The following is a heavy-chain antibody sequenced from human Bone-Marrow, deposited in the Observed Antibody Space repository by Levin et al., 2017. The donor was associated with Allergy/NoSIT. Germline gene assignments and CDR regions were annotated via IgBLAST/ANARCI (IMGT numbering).Heavy chain of an antibody. J-gene: IGHJ4*02. CDR1: GFTFSDYY. CDR3: ARVLGSSSLDGGYYFDY. Sequence: GESLKISCAASGFTFSDYYMSWIRQAPGKGLEWVSYISSSGSTIYYADSVKGRFTISRDNAKNSLYLQMNSLRAEDTAVYYCARVLGSSSLDGGYYFDYWGQGTLVTVSS. V-gene: IGHV3-11*01. CDR2: ISSSGSTI. D-gene: IGHD6-6*01.